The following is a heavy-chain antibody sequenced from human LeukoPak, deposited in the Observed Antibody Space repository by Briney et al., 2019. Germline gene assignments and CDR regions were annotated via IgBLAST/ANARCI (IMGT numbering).Heavy chain of an antibody. CDR2: INPNSGGT. CDR1: GYTFTGYY. J-gene: IGHJ4*02. D-gene: IGHD6-19*01. Sequence: ASVKVSCKASGYTFTGYYMHWVRQAPGQGLEWMGWINPNSGGTNYAQKLQDRLTMTTDTSTSTAYMELRSLTSDDTAVYYCAREAGGFDYWGQGTLVTVSS. V-gene: IGHV1-2*02. CDR3: AREAGGFDY.